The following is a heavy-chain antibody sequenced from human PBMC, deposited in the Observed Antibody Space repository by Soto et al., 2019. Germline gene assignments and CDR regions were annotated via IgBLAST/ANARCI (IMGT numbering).Heavy chain of an antibody. CDR3: ARAGPYGSGSYYWHDYYYYMDV. Sequence: PSETLSLTCTVSGGSISSYYWSWIRQPPGKGLEWIGYIYYSGSTNYNPSLKSRVTISVDTSKNQFSLKLSSVTAADTAVYYCARAGPYGSGSYYWHDYYYYMDVWGKGTKVTVSS. V-gene: IGHV4-59*01. CDR1: GGSISSYY. CDR2: IYYSGST. D-gene: IGHD3-10*01. J-gene: IGHJ6*03.